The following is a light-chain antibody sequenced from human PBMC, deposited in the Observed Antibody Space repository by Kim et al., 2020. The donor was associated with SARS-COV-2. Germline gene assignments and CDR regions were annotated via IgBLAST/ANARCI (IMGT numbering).Light chain of an antibody. V-gene: IGLV2-11*01. CDR3: CSYAGSYTWV. Sequence: GQSVTISCTGRGSDVGGYDYVSWYQHHPGKAPELMIYDVTERPSGVPDRFSGSRSVNSASLTISGLQTEDEADYYCCSYAGSYTWVFGGGTQLTVL. CDR2: DVT. CDR1: GSDVGGYDY. J-gene: IGLJ3*02.